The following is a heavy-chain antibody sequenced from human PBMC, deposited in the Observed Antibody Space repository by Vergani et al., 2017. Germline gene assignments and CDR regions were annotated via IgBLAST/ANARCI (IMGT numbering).Heavy chain of an antibody. J-gene: IGHJ6*02. CDR2: IGSSGPYI. D-gene: IGHD2-8*01. V-gene: IGHV3-21*06. CDR1: GFTFSDFS. CDR3: ARDCTSGGCPDNYGMDV. Sequence: VQLVESGGGVVQPGGSLRLSCAASGFTFSDFSMSWVRPAPGKGLEWVAFIGSSGPYINYADSVKGRFIISRDNTNNSLFLQLRSLRAEDAAVYYCARDCTSGGCPDNYGMDVWGQGATVTVSS.